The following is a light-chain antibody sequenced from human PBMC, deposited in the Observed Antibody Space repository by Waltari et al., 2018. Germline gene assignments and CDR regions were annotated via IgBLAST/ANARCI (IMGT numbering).Light chain of an antibody. V-gene: IGLV1-51*01. CDR1: SPNIGNNY. J-gene: IGLJ2*01. CDR2: DNN. Sequence: QSVLTPPPSVSAAPGQKVTIPCSGRSPNIGNNYVSWYQQLPGTAPKLLIYDNNKRPSGIPDRFSGSKSGTSATLGITGLQTGDEADYYCGTWDSSLSAVVFGGGTKLTVL. CDR3: GTWDSSLSAVV.